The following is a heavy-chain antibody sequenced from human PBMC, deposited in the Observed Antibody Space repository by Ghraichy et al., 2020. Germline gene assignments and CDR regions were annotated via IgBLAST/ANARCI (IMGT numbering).Heavy chain of an antibody. CDR1: GFTFSSYS. CDR2: ISSSSSTI. D-gene: IGHD3-22*01. J-gene: IGHJ4*02. Sequence: GGSLRLSCAASGFTFSSYSMNWVRQTPGKGLEWLSYISSSSSTIYYADSVKGRFIISRDNAKNSLYLQMNSLRDEDTAVYYCARDRGRYYVSSGYYLEFDYWGQGTLVTVSS. V-gene: IGHV3-48*02. CDR3: ARDRGRYYVSSGYYLEFDY.